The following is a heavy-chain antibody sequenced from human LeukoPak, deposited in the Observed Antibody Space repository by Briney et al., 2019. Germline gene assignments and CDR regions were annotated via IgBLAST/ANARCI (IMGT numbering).Heavy chain of an antibody. V-gene: IGHV4-59*08. CDR3: ARISSYFDY. CDR1: GGSISIHY. CDR2: IYYSGST. Sequence: ETLSLTCTVSGGSISIHYWSWIRQPPGKGLEWIGYIYYSGSTNYNPSLKSRVTISVDTSKNQFSLKLSSVTAADTAVYYCARISSYFDYWGQGTLVTVSS. J-gene: IGHJ4*02.